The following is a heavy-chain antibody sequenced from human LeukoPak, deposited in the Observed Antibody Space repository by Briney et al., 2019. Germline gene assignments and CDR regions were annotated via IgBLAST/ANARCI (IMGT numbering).Heavy chain of an antibody. J-gene: IGHJ4*02. V-gene: IGHV1-69*06. D-gene: IGHD5-12*01. CDR3: ATGVATITSIDY. Sequence: ASVTDSCKASGGTFISYAISWVRQAPGQGLEWMGGIIPIFGTANYAQKFQGRVTITADKSTSTVYMELSSLRSEDTSVYYCATGVATITSIDYWGQGTLVTVSS. CDR1: GGTFISYA. CDR2: IIPIFGTA.